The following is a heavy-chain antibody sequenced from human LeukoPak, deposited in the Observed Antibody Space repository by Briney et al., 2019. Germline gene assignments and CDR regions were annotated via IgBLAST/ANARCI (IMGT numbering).Heavy chain of an antibody. CDR2: ISGSGGGT. J-gene: IGHJ4*02. CDR3: AKMGGRISAAVDN. Sequence: PGGSLRLSCAASGFTFNTYAMSWVRQAPGKGLEWVSGISGSGGGTYYADSVKGRFTISRDNSKSTLYLQMNSLRVGDTAVYYCAKMGGRISAAVDNWGQGTLVTVSS. CDR1: GFTFNTYA. D-gene: IGHD2-2*01. V-gene: IGHV3-23*01.